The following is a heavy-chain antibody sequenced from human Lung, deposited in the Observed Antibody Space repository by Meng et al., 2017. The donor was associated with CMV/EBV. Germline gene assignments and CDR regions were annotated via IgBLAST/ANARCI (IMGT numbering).Heavy chain of an antibody. CDR1: GGTIKINSFY. CDR2: VFYSGST. D-gene: IGHD1-26*01. CDR3: ARHFVSGSYPFDY. J-gene: IGHJ4*02. V-gene: IGHV4-39*01. Sequence: SXTXSPXCAVSGGTIKINSFYWAWIRQTPGQGLEWIGSVFYSGSTYDNPSLKSRVTISVDTSKIQFSLNVYSVTAADTAVFYCARHFVSGSYPFDYWGQGXLVTVSS.